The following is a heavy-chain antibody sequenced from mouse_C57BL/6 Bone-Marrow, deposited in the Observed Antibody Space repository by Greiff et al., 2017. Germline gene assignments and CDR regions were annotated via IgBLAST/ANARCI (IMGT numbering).Heavy chain of an antibody. Sequence: QVQLQQSGAELARPGASVKLSCKASGYTFTSYGISWVKQRTGQGLEWIGEIYPRSGNTYYNEKFKGKATLTADTSSSTAYMELRSLTSEASAVYFCANFYYYGSSYWFAYWGQGTLVTVSA. CDR3: ANFYYYGSSYWFAY. CDR1: GYTFTSYG. D-gene: IGHD1-1*01. CDR2: IYPRSGNT. J-gene: IGHJ3*01. V-gene: IGHV1-81*01.